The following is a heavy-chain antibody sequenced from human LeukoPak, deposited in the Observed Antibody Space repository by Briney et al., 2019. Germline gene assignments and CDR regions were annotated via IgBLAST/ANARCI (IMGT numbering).Heavy chain of an antibody. CDR1: GFTFSSYA. D-gene: IGHD6-13*01. V-gene: IGHV3-30-3*01. J-gene: IGHJ4*02. Sequence: GRPLRLSCAASGFTFSSYAMHWVRQAPGKGLEWVAVISYDGSNKYYADSEKGRFTISRDNSKNTLYLQMNSLRAEDTAVYYCASEPGIAAAVDYWGQGTLATVSS. CDR3: ASEPGIAAAVDY. CDR2: ISYDGSNK.